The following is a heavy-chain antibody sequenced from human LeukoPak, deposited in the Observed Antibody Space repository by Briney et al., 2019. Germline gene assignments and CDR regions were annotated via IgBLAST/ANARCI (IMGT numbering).Heavy chain of an antibody. D-gene: IGHD1-7*01. CDR2: MSVGGGTE. CDR3: AKDLNGRISGSTYYDY. J-gene: IGHJ4*02. CDR1: GFPFGRYA. Sequence: GGALRLSCAASGFPFGRYAMNWVRQVPGKGLEGVSGMSVGGGTESYADSVKGRFTISRDISKNTMYLQMNSLRAEDTAVYYCAKDLNGRISGSTYYDYWGQGTLVTVSS. V-gene: IGHV3-23*01.